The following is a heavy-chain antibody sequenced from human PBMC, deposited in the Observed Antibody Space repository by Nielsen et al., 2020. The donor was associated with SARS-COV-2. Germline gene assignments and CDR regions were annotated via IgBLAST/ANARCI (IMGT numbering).Heavy chain of an antibody. Sequence: GESLKISCAASGFTFSDYWMSWVRQAPGKGLEWVANIHQDGGETRYADSVKGRFTISRDSAKNSLYLQMNSLRAEDTAVYYCAKQYSDNYYDAFDIWGQGTMVTVSS. V-gene: IGHV3-7*03. J-gene: IGHJ3*02. CDR1: GFTFSDYW. D-gene: IGHD5-12*01. CDR2: IHQDGGET. CDR3: AKQYSDNYYDAFDI.